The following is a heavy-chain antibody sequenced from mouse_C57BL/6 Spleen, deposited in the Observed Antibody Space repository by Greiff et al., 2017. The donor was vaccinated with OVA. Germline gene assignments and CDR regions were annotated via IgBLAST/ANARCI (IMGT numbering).Heavy chain of an antibody. V-gene: IGHV1-82*01. CDR3: GRSGNYYDYDFDY. J-gene: IGHJ2*01. CDR1: GYAFSSSW. D-gene: IGHD2-4*01. CDR2: IYPGDGDT. Sequence: QVQLQQSGPELVKPGASVKISCKASGYAFSSSWMNWVKQRPGKGLEWIGRIYPGDGDTNYNGKFKGKATLTADKSSSTAYMQLSSLTSEDSAVYVCGRSGNYYDYDFDYWGKGTTLTVSS.